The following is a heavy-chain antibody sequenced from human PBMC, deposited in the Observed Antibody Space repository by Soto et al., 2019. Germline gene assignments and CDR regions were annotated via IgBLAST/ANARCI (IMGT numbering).Heavy chain of an antibody. Sequence: ASVKVSCKASGYTFTGYYMHWVRQAPGQGLEWMGWINPNSGGTNYAQKFQGWVTMTRDTSISTAYMELSRLRSDDTAVYYCARVPIAARPDYYYYGMDVWGQGTTVTVSS. CDR3: ARVPIAARPDYYYYGMDV. CDR1: GYTFTGYY. D-gene: IGHD6-6*01. CDR2: INPNSGGT. V-gene: IGHV1-2*04. J-gene: IGHJ6*02.